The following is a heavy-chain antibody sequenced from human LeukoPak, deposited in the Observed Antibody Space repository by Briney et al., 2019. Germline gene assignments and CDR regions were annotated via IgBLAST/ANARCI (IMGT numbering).Heavy chain of an antibody. CDR3: ARGGSSGYNYNAFDI. CDR2: IDISGTSI. Sequence: GGSLRLSCAASGFTFNSYSMNWVRQAPGKGLEWVSYIDISGTSIYYADSVRGRFTISRDNAKNSLYLQMNSLRAEDTAVYYCARGGSSGYNYNAFDIWGQGTMVTVSS. D-gene: IGHD3-22*01. J-gene: IGHJ3*02. CDR1: GFTFNSYS. V-gene: IGHV3-48*04.